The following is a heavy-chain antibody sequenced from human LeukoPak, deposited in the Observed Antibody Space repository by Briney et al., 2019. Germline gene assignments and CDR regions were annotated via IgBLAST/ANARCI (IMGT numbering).Heavy chain of an antibody. CDR2: ISAYNGNT. CDR3: ARRYGSGSYDY. CDR1: GYTFISYL. D-gene: IGHD3-10*01. J-gene: IGHJ4*02. Sequence: ASVKVSCKASGYTFISYLISWVLQAPGQGLEWMGWISAYNGNTNYAQKIQGRVAMTTDTSTSTAYMELRSLRSDDTAVYYCARRYGSGSYDYWGQGTLSPSPQ. V-gene: IGHV1-18*01.